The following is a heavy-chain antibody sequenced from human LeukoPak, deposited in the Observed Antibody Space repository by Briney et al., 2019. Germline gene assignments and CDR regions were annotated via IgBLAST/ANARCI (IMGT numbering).Heavy chain of an antibody. CDR2: ISWNSGSI. J-gene: IGHJ6*02. Sequence: PGRSLRLSCAASGFTFDDYAMHWVRQAPGKGLEWVSGISWNSGSIGYADSVKGRFTISKDNAKNSLYLQMNSLRAEDTALYYCAKDTLAAAGRYYYYGMDVWGQGTTVTVSS. CDR3: AKDTLAAAGRYYYYGMDV. D-gene: IGHD6-13*01. CDR1: GFTFDDYA. V-gene: IGHV3-9*01.